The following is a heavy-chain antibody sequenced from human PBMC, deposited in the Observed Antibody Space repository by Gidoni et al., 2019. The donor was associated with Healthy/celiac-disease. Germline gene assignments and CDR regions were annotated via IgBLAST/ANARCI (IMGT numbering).Heavy chain of an antibody. Sequence: QVQLVESGGGWVKPGGSLRLSCAASGFTFSDYYRSWIRQAPGKGLEGVSYVSSSNSYTNYADSVKGRFTISRDNAKNSLYLQMNSLGAEDTAVYYCARDQAGSSSWYEVVDYWGQGTLVTVSS. CDR2: VSSSNSYT. CDR1: GFTFSDYY. V-gene: IGHV3-11*05. D-gene: IGHD6-13*01. J-gene: IGHJ4*02. CDR3: ARDQAGSSSWYEVVDY.